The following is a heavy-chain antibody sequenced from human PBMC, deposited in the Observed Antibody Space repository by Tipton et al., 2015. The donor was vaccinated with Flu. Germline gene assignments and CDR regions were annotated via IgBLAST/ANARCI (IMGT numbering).Heavy chain of an antibody. CDR3: ARAGYYYDSSGYTGHYYYYGMDV. J-gene: IGHJ6*02. D-gene: IGHD3-22*01. CDR2: ISAYNGNT. Sequence: QLVQSGAEVKKPGASVKVSCKASGYTFTSYGISWVRQAPGQGLEWMGWISAYNGNTNYAQKLQGRVTMTTDASTSTAYMELRSLRSDDTAVYYGARAGYYYDSSGYTGHYYYYGMDVWGQGTTVTVSS. V-gene: IGHV1-18*01. CDR1: GYTFTSYG.